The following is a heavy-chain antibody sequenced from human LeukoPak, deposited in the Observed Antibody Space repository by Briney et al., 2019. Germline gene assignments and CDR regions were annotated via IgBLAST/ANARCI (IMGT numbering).Heavy chain of an antibody. Sequence: SETLSFTGTVSGGSISNYYWSWIAQPPGKGLEGIGRIYTRASNNYNPSLKSRFTISVDTSKNQFSLKLSSVTAADTAVYFCARGPYSYDSSGAFDIWGQGTMVTVSS. CDR1: GGSISNYY. CDR3: ARGPYSYDSSGAFDI. J-gene: IGHJ3*02. V-gene: IGHV4-4*07. CDR2: IYTRASN. D-gene: IGHD3-22*01.